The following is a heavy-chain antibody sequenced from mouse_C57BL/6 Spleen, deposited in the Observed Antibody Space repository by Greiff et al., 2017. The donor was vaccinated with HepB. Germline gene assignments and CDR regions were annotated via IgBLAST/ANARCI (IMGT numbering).Heavy chain of an antibody. Sequence: QVQLQQPGAELVRPGSSVKLSCKASGYTFTSYWMDWVKQRPGQGLEWIGNIYPSDSETHYNQKFKDKATLTVDKSSSTAYMQLSGLTSEDSAVYYCARGDFRGYWGQGTTLTVSS. CDR2: IYPSDSET. D-gene: IGHD3-3*01. CDR1: GYTFTSYW. J-gene: IGHJ2*01. CDR3: ARGDFRGY. V-gene: IGHV1-61*01.